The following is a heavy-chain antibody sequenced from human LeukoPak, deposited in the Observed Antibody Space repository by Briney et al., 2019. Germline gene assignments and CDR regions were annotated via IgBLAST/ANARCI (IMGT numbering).Heavy chain of an antibody. Sequence: SETLSLTCTVSGDPTSNSQYYWAWIRQSPGKGLEWIGSVYYTGGTFYNPPLKSRVTVSIDTSRNLFSLKLRSLTAADTAVYYCARQPPWGTMIVVHYFDYWGRGTLVAVSS. D-gene: IGHD3-22*01. CDR1: GDPTSNSQYY. J-gene: IGHJ4*02. CDR3: ARQPPWGTMIVVHYFDY. V-gene: IGHV4-39*01. CDR2: VYYTGGT.